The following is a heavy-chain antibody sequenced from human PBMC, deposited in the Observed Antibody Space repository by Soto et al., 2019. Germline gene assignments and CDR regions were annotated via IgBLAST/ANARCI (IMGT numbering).Heavy chain of an antibody. V-gene: IGHV3-64D*06. CDR2: ISSNGGST. CDR1: GFTFSSYA. D-gene: IGHD3-3*01. J-gene: IGHJ4*02. Sequence: PGGSLRLSFSASGFTFSSYAMHWVRQAPGKGLEYVSAISSNGGSTYYADSVKGRFTISRDNSKNTLYLQMSSLRAEDTAVYYCVKGSVLAINSFFDYWGQGTLVTVSS. CDR3: VKGSVLAINSFFDY.